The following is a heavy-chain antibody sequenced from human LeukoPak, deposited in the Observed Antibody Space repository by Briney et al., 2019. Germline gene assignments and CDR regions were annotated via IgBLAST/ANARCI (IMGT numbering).Heavy chain of an antibody. CDR2: INPSAGGT. Sequence: ASVKVSCKASGYTFTTYYMHWVRQAPGQGLEWMGIINPSAGGTNSAPKFQGRLTMTRDTSTSTVYMELNSLRSEDTAVYYCARGCSSTWYCSIDYWGQGALVTVSS. D-gene: IGHD6-13*01. V-gene: IGHV1-46*01. CDR3: ARGCSSTWYCSIDY. J-gene: IGHJ4*02. CDR1: GYTFTTYY.